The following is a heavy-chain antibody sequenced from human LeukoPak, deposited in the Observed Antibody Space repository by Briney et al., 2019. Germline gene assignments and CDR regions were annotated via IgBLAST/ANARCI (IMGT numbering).Heavy chain of an antibody. CDR2: TYYSGST. D-gene: IGHD2-2*01. Sequence: SETLSLTCTVSGGSISSSSYYWGWIRQPPGKGLEWIGSTYYSGSTFYNPSLESRVTMSVDTSKNHFSLKLSSVTAADTAVYYCARGQRGYCSSTSCHNWFDPWGQGTLVTVSS. V-gene: IGHV4-39*02. J-gene: IGHJ5*02. CDR1: GGSISSSSYY. CDR3: ARGQRGYCSSTSCHNWFDP.